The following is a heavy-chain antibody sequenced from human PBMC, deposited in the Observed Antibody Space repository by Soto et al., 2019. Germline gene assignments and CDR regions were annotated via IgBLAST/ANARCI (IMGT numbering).Heavy chain of an antibody. J-gene: IGHJ3*02. Sequence: EVQLVESGGGLVQPGGSLRLSCAASGFTVSSNYMSWVRQAPGKGLEWVSVIYSGGSTYYADSVKGRFTISRHNSKNTLYLHMNSLRAEDTAVYYCARGGICSGGSCCSGAFDIWGQGTMVTVSS. V-gene: IGHV3-53*04. CDR2: IYSGGST. CDR3: ARGGICSGGSCCSGAFDI. CDR1: GFTVSSNY. D-gene: IGHD2-15*01.